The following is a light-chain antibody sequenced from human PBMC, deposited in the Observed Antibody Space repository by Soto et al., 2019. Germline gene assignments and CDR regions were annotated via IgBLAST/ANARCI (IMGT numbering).Light chain of an antibody. CDR2: DAS. V-gene: IGKV3-11*01. Sequence: EIVLTQSPATLSLSPWERATLSCRASQSVSSYLAWYQQKPGQAPRLLLYDASNRATGIPARFSGSGSGTDFTLTASSLEPEDFAVYYCQQRSNWPPSITFGQGTRLEIK. CDR3: QQRSNWPPSIT. CDR1: QSVSSY. J-gene: IGKJ5*01.